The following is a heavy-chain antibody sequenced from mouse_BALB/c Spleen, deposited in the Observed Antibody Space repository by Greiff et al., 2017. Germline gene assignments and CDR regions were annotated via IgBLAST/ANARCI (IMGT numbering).Heavy chain of an antibody. CDR3: ARDRAGNGNYGSFAY. CDR2: IWAGGST. Sequence: QVQLKESGPGLVAPSQSLSITCTVSGFSLTSYGVHWVRQPPGKGLEWLGVIWAGGSTNYNSALMSRLSISKDNSKSQVFLKMNSLQTDDTAMYYCARDRAGNGNYGSFAYWGQGTLVTVSA. J-gene: IGHJ3*01. D-gene: IGHD2-1*01. V-gene: IGHV2-9*02. CDR1: GFSLTSYG.